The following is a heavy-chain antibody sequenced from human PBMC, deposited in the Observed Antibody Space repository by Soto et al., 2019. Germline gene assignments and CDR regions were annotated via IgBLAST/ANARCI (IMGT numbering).Heavy chain of an antibody. CDR2: ISHNGVNK. D-gene: IGHD6-19*01. CDR1: GFTFSSYG. J-gene: IGHJ4*02. CDR3: AKTGAVAANGYQVDW. V-gene: IGHV3-30*18. Sequence: QVQLVESGGGVVQPGTSLRLSCAASGFTFSSYGIYWVRQAPGKGLEWVAVISHNGVNKQYADSVKGRYSISRVNSKNTLYLQMSSLVPDYTAFYYCAKTGAVAANGYQVDWWGQGTVVTASS.